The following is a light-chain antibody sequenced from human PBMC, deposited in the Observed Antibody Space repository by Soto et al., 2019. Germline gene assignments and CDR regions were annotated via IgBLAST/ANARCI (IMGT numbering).Light chain of an antibody. CDR1: NSNIETNH. V-gene: IGLV1-47*01. CDR3: SSYTSTRTYV. CDR2: GVS. Sequence: QSVLTQPPSASATPGQRVTISCSGSNSNIETNHVYWYQQFPGTAPKLILYGVSDRPSGVSDRFSGSKSGDTASLTVSGLQAEDEADYYCSSYTSTRTYVFGTGTKLTVL. J-gene: IGLJ1*01.